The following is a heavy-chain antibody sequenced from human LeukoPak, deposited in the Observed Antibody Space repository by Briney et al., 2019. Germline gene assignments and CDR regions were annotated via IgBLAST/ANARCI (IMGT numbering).Heavy chain of an antibody. Sequence: PGESLKISSKGSGYSFTSYWIGWVRQMPGKRLELMGIIYPGDSDTRYSPSFQGQVTISADKSIRTSYLQRSRLTASDTAMYYGARGLYYDFWSGYYKRMSMPFTWFDPWGQGTLVTVSS. CDR1: GYSFTSYW. CDR2: IYPGDSDT. D-gene: IGHD3-3*01. V-gene: IGHV5-51*01. CDR3: ARGLYYDFWSGYYKRMSMPFTWFDP. J-gene: IGHJ5*02.